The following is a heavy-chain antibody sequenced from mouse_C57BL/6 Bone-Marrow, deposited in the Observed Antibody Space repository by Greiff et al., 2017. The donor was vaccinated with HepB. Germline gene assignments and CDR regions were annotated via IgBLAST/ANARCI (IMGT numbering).Heavy chain of an antibody. CDR3: TTHYYGSSNFDY. CDR1: GYTFTDYE. J-gene: IGHJ2*01. V-gene: IGHV1-15*01. CDR2: IDPETGGT. Sequence: VKLQQSGAELVRPGASVTLSCKASGYTFTDYEMHWVKQTPVHGLEWIGAIDPETGGTAYNQKFKGKAILTADKSSSTAYMELRSLTSEDSAVYYCTTHYYGSSNFDYWGQGTTLTVSS. D-gene: IGHD1-1*01.